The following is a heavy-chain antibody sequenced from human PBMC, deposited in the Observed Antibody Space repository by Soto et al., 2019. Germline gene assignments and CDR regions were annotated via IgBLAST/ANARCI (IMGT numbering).Heavy chain of an antibody. CDR2: IRRKAHSFAT. Sequence: EVQLVESGGGLVQPGGSLKLSCAASGFNFSASTMHWVRQASGKGLEWVGRIRRKAHSFATEYAASVKGRFTIFRDNAENSLFLLMTSLRDEDTAVYYCVRGGQRFDPWGQGTLVTVSS. CDR1: GFNFSAST. V-gene: IGHV3-73*02. CDR3: VRGGQRFDP. J-gene: IGHJ5*02.